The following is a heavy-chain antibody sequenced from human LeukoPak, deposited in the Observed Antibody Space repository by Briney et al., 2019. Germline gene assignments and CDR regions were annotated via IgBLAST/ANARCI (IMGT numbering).Heavy chain of an antibody. J-gene: IGHJ4*02. CDR2: INPNSGGT. CDR1: GYTFTGYY. Sequence: ASVKVSCKASGYTFTGYYMHWVRQAPGQGLEWMGWINPNSGGTNYAQKFQGGVTMTRDTSISTAYMELSRLRSDDTAVYYCARADSGYLYYFDYWGQGTLVTVSS. V-gene: IGHV1-2*02. CDR3: ARADSGYLYYFDY. D-gene: IGHD5-12*01.